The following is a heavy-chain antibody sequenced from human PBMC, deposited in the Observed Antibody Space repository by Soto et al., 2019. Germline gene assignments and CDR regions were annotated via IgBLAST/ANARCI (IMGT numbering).Heavy chain of an antibody. J-gene: IGHJ4*02. V-gene: IGHV3-73*01. CDR3: TRPQAGTTDQNSFDY. CDR2: IRSKDNSYGK. D-gene: IGHD1-7*01. CDR1: GFTFSGSA. Sequence: GGSLRLSCAASGFTFSGSAMHWVRQASGKGLEWVGRIRSKDNSYGKAYAASVKGRFTTSKDDSKNTAYLQMNSLKTEDTAVYYCTRPQAGTTDQNSFDYWGQGTLVTVSS.